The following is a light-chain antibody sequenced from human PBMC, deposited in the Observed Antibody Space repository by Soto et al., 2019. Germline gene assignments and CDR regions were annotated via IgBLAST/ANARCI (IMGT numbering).Light chain of an antibody. CDR2: EGS. Sequence: QSALTQPASVSGSPGQSITISCTGNSSDVGSYNLVSWYQQHPGKAPKLMIYEGSKRPSGVSNRFSGSKSGNTASLTISGLQAEDEADYYCYSYAGSSTYVFGTGTKVTVL. CDR1: SSDVGSYNL. V-gene: IGLV2-23*01. J-gene: IGLJ1*01. CDR3: YSYAGSSTYV.